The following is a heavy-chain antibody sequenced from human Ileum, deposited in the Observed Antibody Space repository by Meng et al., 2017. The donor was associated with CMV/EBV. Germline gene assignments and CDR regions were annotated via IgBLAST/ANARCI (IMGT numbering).Heavy chain of an antibody. CDR1: GGSISNYY. CDR3: ARNYGSGNWNFFHY. J-gene: IGHJ4*02. Sequence: QVHLQEAGPGLVKTSGTLSLTCYVSGGSISNYYWSWIRQPAGKRLEWIAHIYTSGTTNYNPSLKSRVTMSVDTSRNQFSLKLTSVTAADTAVYYCARNYGSGNWNFFHYWGQGTLVTVSS. V-gene: IGHV4-4*07. D-gene: IGHD3-10*01. CDR2: IYTSGTT.